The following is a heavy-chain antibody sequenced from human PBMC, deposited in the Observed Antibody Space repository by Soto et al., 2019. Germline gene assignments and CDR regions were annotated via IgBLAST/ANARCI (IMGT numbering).Heavy chain of an antibody. CDR3: ARDKGYSYGLFDY. CDR2: ISYDGSNK. V-gene: IGHV3-30-3*01. CDR1: GFTFSSYA. J-gene: IGHJ4*02. D-gene: IGHD5-18*01. Sequence: AGGSLRLSCAASGFTFSSYAMHWVRQAPGKGLEWVAVISYDGSNKYYADSVKGRFTISRDNSKNTLYLQMNSLRAEDTAVYYCARDKGYSYGLFDYWGQGTLVTVSS.